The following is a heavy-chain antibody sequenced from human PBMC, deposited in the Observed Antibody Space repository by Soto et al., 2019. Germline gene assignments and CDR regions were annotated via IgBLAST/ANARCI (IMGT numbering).Heavy chain of an antibody. V-gene: IGHV3-21*01. CDR2: ISSSSSYI. Sequence: SGGSLRLSCAASGFTFSSYSMNWVRQAPGKGLEWVSSISSSSSYIYYADSVKGRFTISRDNAKNSLYLQMNSLRAEDTAVYYCARVWEAAAGIEAFDIWGQGTMVTVSS. J-gene: IGHJ3*02. D-gene: IGHD6-13*01. CDR3: ARVWEAAAGIEAFDI. CDR1: GFTFSSYS.